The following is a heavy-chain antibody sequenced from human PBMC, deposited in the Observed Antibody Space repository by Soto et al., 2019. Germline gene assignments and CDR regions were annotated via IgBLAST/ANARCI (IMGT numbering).Heavy chain of an antibody. CDR2: IYYSGST. CDR1: GGSISSGGYY. CDR3: ARGVGRDSIAAAGKAAVQPTQSYYYYYYGMDV. J-gene: IGHJ6*02. Sequence: QVQLQESGPGLVKPSQTLSLTCTVSGGSISSGGYYWSWIRQHPGKGLEWIGYIYYSGSTYYNPSLKSRVTISVDTSKNQFSLKLSSVTAADTAVYYCARGVGRDSIAAAGKAAVQPTQSYYYYYYGMDVWGQGTTVTVSS. V-gene: IGHV4-31*03. D-gene: IGHD6-13*01.